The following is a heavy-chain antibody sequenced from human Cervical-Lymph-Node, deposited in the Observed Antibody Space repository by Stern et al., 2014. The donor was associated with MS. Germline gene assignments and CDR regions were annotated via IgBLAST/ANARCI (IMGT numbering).Heavy chain of an antibody. J-gene: IGHJ4*02. CDR3: AKHACTGAACPFDL. CDR2: VYYSGAT. D-gene: IGHD2-8*02. V-gene: IGHV4-39*01. CDR1: GDSISSYTHY. Sequence: QLQLQESGPGLVKPSETLSLTCAVSGDSISSYTHYWAWIRQPPGKGLEWIGSVYYSGATSYNPSLKSPVTISVDTSKNHFSLGLNSVTAADTAVYYCAKHACTGAACPFDLWGQGTLVTVSS.